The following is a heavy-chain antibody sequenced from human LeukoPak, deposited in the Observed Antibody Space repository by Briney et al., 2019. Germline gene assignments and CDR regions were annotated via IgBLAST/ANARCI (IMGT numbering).Heavy chain of an antibody. J-gene: IGHJ4*02. CDR3: DLVGHTRSVDY. CDR2: INLSGGST. Sequence: ASVKLSCKASGYTFTSYYMHLVRQAPGQGLEWMGIINLSGGSTNYAKKFQGRVNMNWDTSRSNLYMKLCSLRSEVPPGYYCDLVGHTRSVDYWGQGTMVTDYS. D-gene: IGHD1-26*01. V-gene: IGHV1-46*01. CDR1: GYTFTSYY.